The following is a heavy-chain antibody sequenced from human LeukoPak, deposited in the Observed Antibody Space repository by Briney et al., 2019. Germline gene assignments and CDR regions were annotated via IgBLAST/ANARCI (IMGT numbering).Heavy chain of an antibody. CDR3: AADDLTRGY. CDR1: GFTFINSA. V-gene: IGHV1-58*02. J-gene: IGHJ4*02. Sequence: SVKVSCKASGFTFINSAMQWVRQARGQRLEWIGWIVVGSGKTNYARNFQHRVTITRDMSTGTVYLELSSLRSEDTAVYYCAADDLTRGYWGQGTLVTVSS. CDR2: IVVGSGKT.